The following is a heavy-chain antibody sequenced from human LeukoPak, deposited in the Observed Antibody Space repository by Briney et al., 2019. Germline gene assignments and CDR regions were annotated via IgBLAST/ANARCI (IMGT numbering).Heavy chain of an antibody. J-gene: IGHJ3*02. D-gene: IGHD1-26*01. CDR1: GGSISSGDYY. CDR3: ARGLSGSSCLDI. CDR2: IYYSGST. Sequence: PSETLSLPCTVSGGSISSGDYYWSWIRQPPGKGLEWIGYIYYSGSTYYNPSLKSRVTISVDTSKNQFSLKLSSVTAADTAVYYCARGLSGSSCLDIWGQGTMVTVSS. V-gene: IGHV4-30-4*01.